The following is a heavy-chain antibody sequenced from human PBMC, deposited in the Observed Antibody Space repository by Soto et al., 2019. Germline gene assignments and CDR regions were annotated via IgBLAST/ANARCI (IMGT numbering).Heavy chain of an antibody. CDR1: GFTFRSFG. V-gene: IGHV3-30*18. D-gene: IGHD6-13*01. CDR3: AKDVGQQLVLNYGMDV. Sequence: QVQLVESGGGVIQPGTSLSISCGSSGFTFRSFGMYWVRQAPGKGLEWVAVVSYEGNHKYYADSVKGRFTVSRDNAKNMLYLHMNSLRGANTAVYYCAKDVGQQLVLNYGMDVWGQGTTVTVSS. J-gene: IGHJ6*02. CDR2: VSYEGNHK.